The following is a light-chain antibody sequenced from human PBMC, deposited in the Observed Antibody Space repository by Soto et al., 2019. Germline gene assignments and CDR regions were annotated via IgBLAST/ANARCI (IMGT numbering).Light chain of an antibody. J-gene: IGKJ1*01. V-gene: IGKV1-5*03. CDR3: EQYNSYWT. CDR1: QSISSW. Sequence: DIQMTQSPSTLSASVGDRVTITCRASQSISSWLAWYQQKPGKAPKLLIYKASSFESGVPSRFSGSGSGTEFTLTISSLQPDDFATYYCEQYNSYWTFGKGTKVDI. CDR2: KAS.